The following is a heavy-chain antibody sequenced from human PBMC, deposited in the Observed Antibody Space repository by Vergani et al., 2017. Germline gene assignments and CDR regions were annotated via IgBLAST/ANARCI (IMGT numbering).Heavy chain of an antibody. CDR2: MNPNSGNT. D-gene: IGHD2-15*01. CDR3: ARGAEGVAAIYYYYYMDV. J-gene: IGHJ6*03. CDR1: GYTFTSYD. V-gene: IGHV1-8*01. Sequence: QVQLVQSGAEVKKPGASVKVSCKASGYTFTSYDINWVRQATGQGLEWMGWMNPNSGNTGYAQKFQGRVTMTRNTSISTAYMELSSVTAADTAVYYCARGAEGVAAIYYYYYMDVWGKGTTVTVSS.